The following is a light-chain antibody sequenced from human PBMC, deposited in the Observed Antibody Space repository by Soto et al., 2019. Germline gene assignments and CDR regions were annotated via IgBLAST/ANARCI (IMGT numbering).Light chain of an antibody. CDR3: QQYGNLPPA. CDR1: QTISSW. J-gene: IGKJ4*01. V-gene: IGKV1-5*03. CDR2: KAS. Sequence: MYKSPSTVPVYITDKVTITCLASQTISSWLAWYQQKPGKAPKLLIYKASTLKSGVPSRFSGRGSGTEFTLTISILQPEDVATYYCQQYGNLPPAFGGGTKVDI.